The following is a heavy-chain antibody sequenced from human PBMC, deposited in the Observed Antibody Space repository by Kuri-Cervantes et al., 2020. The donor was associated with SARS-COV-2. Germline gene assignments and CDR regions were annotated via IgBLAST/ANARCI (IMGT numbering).Heavy chain of an antibody. J-gene: IGHJ3*02. CDR1: GFTFSSYS. V-gene: IGHV3-21*04. CDR2: ISSSSSYI. CDR3: AKDLGGAGTAAYDAFDI. Sequence: ETLSLTCAASGFTFSSYSMNWVRQAPGKGLEWVSSISSSSSYIYYADSVKGRFTISRDNAKNSLYLQMNSLRAEDTAVYYCAKDLGGAGTAAYDAFDIWGQGTRVTVSS. D-gene: IGHD1-1*01.